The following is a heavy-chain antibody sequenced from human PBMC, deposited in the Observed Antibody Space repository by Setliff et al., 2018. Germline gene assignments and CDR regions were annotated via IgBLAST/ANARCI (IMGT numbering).Heavy chain of an antibody. CDR2: IYYSGST. D-gene: IGHD3-22*01. CDR3: ATRTYYDSNGYYYAIAGPLDI. V-gene: IGHV4-39*01. Sequence: PSETLSLTCTVSGGSIRSSYYYWGWIRQPPGKGLEWIGSIYYSGSTYYSPSLKRRVTISVDTSKNQFSLKLSSVTAADTAVYYCATRTYYDSNGYYYAIAGPLDIWGQGTMVTVSS. CDR1: GGSIRSSYYY. J-gene: IGHJ3*02.